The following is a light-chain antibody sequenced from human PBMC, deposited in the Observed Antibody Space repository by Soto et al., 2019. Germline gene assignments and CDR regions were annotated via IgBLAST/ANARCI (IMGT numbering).Light chain of an antibody. CDR2: AAS. CDR3: QQYGSPPIT. Sequence: EIVLTQSPGTLSLSPGERATLSCMASQSVTSSYLAWYQQKPGQAPRLLIYAASSRATGIPDRFSGSGSGTDFTLTISRLEPEDFAVYYCQQYGSPPITFGQGTRLEIK. CDR1: QSVTSSY. J-gene: IGKJ5*01. V-gene: IGKV3-20*01.